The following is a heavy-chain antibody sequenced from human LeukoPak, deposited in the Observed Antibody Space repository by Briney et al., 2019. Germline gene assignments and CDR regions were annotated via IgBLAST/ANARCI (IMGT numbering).Heavy chain of an antibody. CDR3: AGEYYDSSGRKHAFEN. Sequence: ASVTVSCKASGYTFADYYLHWVRQAPGQGLEWMGCVDPDSGGTKYAQKFQGRVTMTRDTTISTAYMELSRLRSDDTAVYYCAGEYYDSSGRKHAFENWGQGTMVTVSS. D-gene: IGHD3-22*01. CDR2: VDPDSGGT. CDR1: GYTFADYY. J-gene: IGHJ3*02. V-gene: IGHV1-2*02.